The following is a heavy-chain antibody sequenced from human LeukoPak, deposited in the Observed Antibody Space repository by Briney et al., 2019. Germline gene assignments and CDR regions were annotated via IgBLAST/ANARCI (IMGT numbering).Heavy chain of an antibody. CDR3: AREVVTATIYYYYGMDV. V-gene: IGHV1-46*01. D-gene: IGHD2-21*02. CDR1: GYTFTSYY. Sequence: GASVKVSCKASGYTFTSYYMHWVRQAPGQGLEWMGIINPSGGSTSYAQKFQGRVTMTRDTSTSTVYMELSSLRSEDTAVYYCAREVVTATIYYYYGMDVWGQGTLVTVSS. CDR2: INPSGGST. J-gene: IGHJ6*02.